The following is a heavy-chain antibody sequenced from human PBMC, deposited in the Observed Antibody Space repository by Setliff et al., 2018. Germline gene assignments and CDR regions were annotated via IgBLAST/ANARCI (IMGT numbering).Heavy chain of an antibody. CDR1: GDSINDYY. CDR2: VFFTGDT. Sequence: SETLSLTCTVSGDSINDYYWSWIRQPPGKGLEWIGYVFFTGDTDYNPSLGSRVTISLNRSKTQFSLKLSSVTAADTAVYYCARGGVTAVWDSTDWGQGTLVTVSS. CDR3: ARGGVTAVWDSTD. J-gene: IGHJ4*02. V-gene: IGHV4-59*01. D-gene: IGHD2-21*02.